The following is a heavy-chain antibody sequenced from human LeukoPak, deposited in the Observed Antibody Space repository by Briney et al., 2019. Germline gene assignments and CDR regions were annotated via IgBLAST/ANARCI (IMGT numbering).Heavy chain of an antibody. J-gene: IGHJ4*02. CDR3: ARDLLATGY. V-gene: IGHV3-74*01. CDR2: INGDGSST. CDR1: GFTFSPYW. D-gene: IGHD3-3*02. Sequence: GGCLRLSCAASGFTFSPYWMHWVRPAPGKGLVWVSRINGDGSSTDYADSVKGRFTISRDNAKNTLYLQMNSLTAEDTAVYYCARDLLATGYWGQGTLVTVSS.